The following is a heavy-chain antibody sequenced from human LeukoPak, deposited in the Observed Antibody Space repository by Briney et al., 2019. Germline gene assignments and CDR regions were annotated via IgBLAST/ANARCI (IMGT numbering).Heavy chain of an antibody. J-gene: IGHJ4*02. Sequence: SETLSLTCTVSGGSISSYYWSWIRQPPGKGLEWIGYIYYSGSTNYNPSLKSRVTISVDTSKNQFSLKLSSVTAADTAVYYCAGAVAGKPFDYWGQGTLVTVSS. CDR2: IYYSGST. CDR3: AGAVAGKPFDY. CDR1: GGSISSYY. V-gene: IGHV4-59*01. D-gene: IGHD6-19*01.